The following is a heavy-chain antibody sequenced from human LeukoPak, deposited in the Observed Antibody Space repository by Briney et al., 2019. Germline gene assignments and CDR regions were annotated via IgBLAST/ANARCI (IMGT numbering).Heavy chain of an antibody. CDR1: GFSFNNDW. J-gene: IGHJ4*02. CDR2: INQDGSEK. Sequence: GGSLRPSWATSGFSFNNDWMDWVRQAPGKGLEWVANINQDGSEKNCLDSVKGRFTISRDNAQNSLYLQMNGLRVEDTAVYYCTRRLDEWGQGTLVTVPS. D-gene: IGHD3-16*01. V-gene: IGHV3-7*01. CDR3: TRRLDE.